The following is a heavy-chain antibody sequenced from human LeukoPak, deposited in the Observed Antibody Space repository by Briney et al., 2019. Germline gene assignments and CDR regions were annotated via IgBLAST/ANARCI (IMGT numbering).Heavy chain of an antibody. V-gene: IGHV1-24*01. Sequence: ASVKVSCKVSGYTLTELSMHWVRQAPRKGLEWMGGFDPEDGETIYAQKFQGRVTMTEDTSTDTAYMELSSLRSEDTAVYYCATGPNTSFEYGSFDYWGQGTLVTVSS. CDR1: GYTLTELS. CDR2: FDPEDGET. J-gene: IGHJ4*02. D-gene: IGHD2-2*01. CDR3: ATGPNTSFEYGSFDY.